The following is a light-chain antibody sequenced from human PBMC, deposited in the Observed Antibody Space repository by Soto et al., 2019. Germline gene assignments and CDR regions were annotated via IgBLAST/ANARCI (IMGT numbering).Light chain of an antibody. V-gene: IGKV3-11*01. J-gene: IGKJ3*01. CDR3: QQRSNWPPTIT. CDR1: QSVSSY. Sequence: EIVLTQSPATLSLYPGERATLSCSARQSVSSYLAWYQQKPGQAPRRLIYDASNKATGIPARFSGSGSGTDFTLTISSLEPEDFAVYYCQQRSNWPPTITFGPGTQEHIK. CDR2: DAS.